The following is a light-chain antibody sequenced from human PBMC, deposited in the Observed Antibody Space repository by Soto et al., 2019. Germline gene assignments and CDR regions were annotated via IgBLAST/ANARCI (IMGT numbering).Light chain of an antibody. CDR3: QQDNNWPPDRT. Sequence: EIVMTQSPATLSVSPGERATLSCRASQSVGSNLAWYQQNPGQAPRLLIYGASTRATGIPARFSGSGSGTEFNRTISSLQSEDFAIYFCQQDNNWPPDRTFGQGTKVEIK. CDR2: GAS. CDR1: QSVGSN. J-gene: IGKJ1*01. V-gene: IGKV3-15*01.